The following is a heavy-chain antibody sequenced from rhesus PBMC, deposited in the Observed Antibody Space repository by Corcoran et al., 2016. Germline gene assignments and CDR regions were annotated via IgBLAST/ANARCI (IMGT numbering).Heavy chain of an antibody. Sequence: QVQLQESGPGVVKPSETLSLTCAVSGGSISRGYDWSWISHPPGKGLEWIGYISGSSGSTNYNPSLKNRVTISKDASKNQFSLKLSSVTAADTAVYYCARDGPLIRGSLDVWGRGVLVTVSS. D-gene: IGHD2-33*01. CDR1: GGSISRGYD. V-gene: IGHV4-76*01. CDR3: ARDGPLIRGSLDV. J-gene: IGHJ5-2*02. CDR2: ISGSSGST.